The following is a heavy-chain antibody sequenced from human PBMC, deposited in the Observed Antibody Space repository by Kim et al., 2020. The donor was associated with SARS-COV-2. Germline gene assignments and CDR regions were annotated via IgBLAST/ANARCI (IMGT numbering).Heavy chain of an antibody. Sequence: NHNPSRKSRVTISVDTSKNQFSLKLSSVTAADTAVYYCARDRSTYGMDVWGQGTTVTVSS. CDR3: ARDRSTYGMDV. J-gene: IGHJ6*02. V-gene: IGHV4-59*01.